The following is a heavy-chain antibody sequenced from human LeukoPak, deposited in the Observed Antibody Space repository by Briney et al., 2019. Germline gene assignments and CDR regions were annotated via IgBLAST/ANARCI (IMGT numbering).Heavy chain of an antibody. CDR3: ASGETSGGYLDFDY. CDR1: GFTFSSYW. Sequence: GGSLRLSCAASGFTFSSYWMHWVRQAPGKGLVWVSRINSDGSSTSYADSVKGRFTISRDNAKNTLYLQMNSLRAEDTAVYYCASGETSGGYLDFDYWGQGTLVTVSS. CDR2: INSDGSST. D-gene: IGHD1-26*01. V-gene: IGHV3-74*01. J-gene: IGHJ4*02.